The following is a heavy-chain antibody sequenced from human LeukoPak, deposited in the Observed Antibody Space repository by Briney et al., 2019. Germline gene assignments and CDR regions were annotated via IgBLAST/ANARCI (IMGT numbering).Heavy chain of an antibody. V-gene: IGHV4-59*01. Sequence: SETLSLTCTVSGDSITTYYWSWLRQTPGKGLEWIAYMSYRGSTDYNPSLQSRVTISIDTSKNQFSLNLKSATAADTAAYYCARDTVSGSGWYQIWGQGTMVTVSS. CDR2: MSYRGST. CDR3: ARDTVSGSGWYQI. J-gene: IGHJ3*02. CDR1: GDSITTYY. D-gene: IGHD6-19*01.